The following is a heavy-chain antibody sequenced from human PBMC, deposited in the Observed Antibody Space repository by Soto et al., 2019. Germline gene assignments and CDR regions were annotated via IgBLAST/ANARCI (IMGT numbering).Heavy chain of an antibody. D-gene: IGHD3-16*01. V-gene: IGHV3-15*07. CDR1: GLTFSDAW. CDR2: IKSKAAGETP. CDR3: SWQGRGNHDVSDV. J-gene: IGHJ3*01. Sequence: PGGSLRLSCAVSGLTFSDAWLKWVRQAPGKGLEWVGRIKSKAAGETPEYAAPVKGRSSISRDDSKNTVYLHMNSLKTEDTAVYYCSWQGRGNHDVSDVWGQGTMVTVSS.